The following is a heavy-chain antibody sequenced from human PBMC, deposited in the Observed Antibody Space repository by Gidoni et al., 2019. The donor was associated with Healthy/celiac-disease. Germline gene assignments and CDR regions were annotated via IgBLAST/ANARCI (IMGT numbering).Heavy chain of an antibody. V-gene: IGHV1-2*02. CDR2: INPNSGGT. Sequence: QVQLVQSGAEVKKPGASVKVSCKASGYTFTGYYMHWVRQAPGQGLEWMGWINPNSGGTNYAQKFQGRVTMTRDTSISTAYMELSRLRSDDTAVYYCARDGHYDFWSGYYDYWGQGTLVTVSS. CDR1: GYTFTGYY. D-gene: IGHD3-3*01. J-gene: IGHJ4*02. CDR3: ARDGHYDFWSGYYDY.